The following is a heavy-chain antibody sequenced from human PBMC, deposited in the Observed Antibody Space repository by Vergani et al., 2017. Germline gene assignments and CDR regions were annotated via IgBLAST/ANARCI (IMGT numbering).Heavy chain of an antibody. CDR1: GFTVSSNY. Sequence: EVQLVESGGGLVQPGGSLRLSCAASGFTVSSNYMSWVRQAPGKGLEWVGRIKSKTDGGTTDYAAPVKGRFTISRDDSKNTLYLQMNSLKTEDTAVYYCARDGCSGGSCYHLRWGQGTLVTVSS. CDR3: ARDGCSGGSCYHLR. D-gene: IGHD2-15*01. V-gene: IGHV3-15*01. CDR2: IKSKTDGGTT. J-gene: IGHJ4*02.